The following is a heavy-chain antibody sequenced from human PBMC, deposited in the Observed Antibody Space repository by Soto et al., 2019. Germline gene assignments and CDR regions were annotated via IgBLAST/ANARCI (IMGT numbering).Heavy chain of an antibody. J-gene: IGHJ4*02. Sequence: EVQLVESGGGLVQPGGSLKLSCAASGFTFSGSAMHWVRQASGKGLEWVGRIRSKANSYATAYAASVKGRFTISRDDSKNTAYLQMNSLKTEDTAVYYCTRLEVPAASGYWGQGTLVTVSS. D-gene: IGHD2-2*01. V-gene: IGHV3-73*01. CDR2: IRSKANSYAT. CDR3: TRLEVPAASGY. CDR1: GFTFSGSA.